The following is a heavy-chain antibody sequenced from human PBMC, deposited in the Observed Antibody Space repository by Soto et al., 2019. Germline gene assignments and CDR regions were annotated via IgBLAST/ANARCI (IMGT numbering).Heavy chain of an antibody. CDR1: GFTFSSYG. J-gene: IGHJ6*02. Sequence: GGSLRLSCAASGFTFSSYGMHWVRQAPGKGLEWVAVISYDGSNKYYADSVKGRFTISRDNSKNTLYLQMNSLRAEDTAMYYCAKVAAAMVSYYYYGMDVWGQGTTVTVSS. CDR3: AKVAAAMVSYYYYGMDV. D-gene: IGHD5-18*01. V-gene: IGHV3-30*18. CDR2: ISYDGSNK.